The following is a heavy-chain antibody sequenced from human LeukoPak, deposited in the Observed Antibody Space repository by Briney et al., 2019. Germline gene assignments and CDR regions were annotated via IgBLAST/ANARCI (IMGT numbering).Heavy chain of an antibody. CDR2: IYYSGST. CDR3: ARDREVGATGYYFDY. Sequence: PSETLSLTCTVSGGSISSSNFYWGWIRQPPGKGLEWIGSIYYSGSTYYNPSLKSRVTISVDTSKNQFSLKLSSVTAADTAVYYCARDREVGATGYYFDYWSQGTLVTVSS. V-gene: IGHV4-39*07. CDR1: GGSISSSNFY. J-gene: IGHJ4*02. D-gene: IGHD1-26*01.